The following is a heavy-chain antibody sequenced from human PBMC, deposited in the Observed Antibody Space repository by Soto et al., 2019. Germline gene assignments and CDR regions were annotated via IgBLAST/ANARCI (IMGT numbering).Heavy chain of an antibody. V-gene: IGHV1-69*13. CDR1: GCAFSSYA. D-gene: IGHD3-10*01. J-gene: IGHJ6*01. CDR3: AREGGGYYRSGSYGMEV. Sequence: SVKVSCKASGCAFSSYAISWVRQAPGQGLEWMGGIIPIFGTANYAQKFQGRVTITADESTSTAYMELSSLRSEDTAVYYCAREGGGYYRSGSYGMEVWGQGTTVTVS. CDR2: IIPIFGTA.